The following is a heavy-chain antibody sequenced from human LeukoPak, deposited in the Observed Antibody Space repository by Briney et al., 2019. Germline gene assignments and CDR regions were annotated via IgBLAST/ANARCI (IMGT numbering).Heavy chain of an antibody. CDR2: MNPNSGNT. J-gene: IGHJ6*02. Sequence: GASVKVSCKASGYTFTSYDINWVRQATGQGLEWMGWMNPNSGNTGYAQKFQGRVTMTRNTSISTAYMELSSLRSEDTAVYYCARGNSHLGILSLCYYYGMDVWGQGTTVTVSS. V-gene: IGHV1-8*01. CDR1: GYTFTSYD. CDR3: ARGNSHLGILSLCYYYGMDV. D-gene: IGHD7-27*01.